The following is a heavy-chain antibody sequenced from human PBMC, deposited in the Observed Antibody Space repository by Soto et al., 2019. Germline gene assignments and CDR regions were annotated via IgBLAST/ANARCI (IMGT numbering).Heavy chain of an antibody. CDR1: GFSFSNNG. CDR2: ISYDGSKK. CDR3: AKDRVESGLGEIDY. V-gene: IGHV3-30*18. Sequence: QVQLVESGGGVVQPGRSLRLSCAASGFSFSNNGMHWVRQAPGKGLEWVAIISYDGSKKYYADSVKGRFTISRDNSKNTLYLQINRLGVEETAVYYCAKDRVESGLGEIDYWGQGTLVTVSS. D-gene: IGHD3-16*01. J-gene: IGHJ4*02.